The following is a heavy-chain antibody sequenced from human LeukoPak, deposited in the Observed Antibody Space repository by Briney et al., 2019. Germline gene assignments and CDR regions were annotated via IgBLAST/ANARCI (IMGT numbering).Heavy chain of an antibody. CDR1: GFTFSSYS. CDR3: TRVSLVGISDY. D-gene: IGHD2-8*02. Sequence: AGGSLRLSCAASGFTFSSYSMNWVRQAPGKGLEWVSSISSSSSYIYYADSVKGRFTISRDNAKNSLYLQMNSLRAEDTAVYYCTRVSLVGISDYWGQGTLVTVSS. V-gene: IGHV3-21*01. J-gene: IGHJ4*02. CDR2: ISSSSSYI.